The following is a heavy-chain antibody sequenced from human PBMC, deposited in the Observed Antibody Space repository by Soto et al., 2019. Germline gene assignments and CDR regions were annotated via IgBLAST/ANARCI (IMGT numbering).Heavy chain of an antibody. CDR2: ISGTAGST. V-gene: IGHV3-23*01. CDR3: AKSSQQLIGYYYYYGMDV. D-gene: IGHD3-22*01. Sequence: PGESLKISCAASGFTFSSYSMNWVRQAPGKGLEWVSSISGTAGSTYYADSVKGRLTISRDNSKNTLYLQMNSLRAEDTAVYYCAKSSQQLIGYYYYYGMDVWGQGTTVTVSS. J-gene: IGHJ6*02. CDR1: GFTFSSYS.